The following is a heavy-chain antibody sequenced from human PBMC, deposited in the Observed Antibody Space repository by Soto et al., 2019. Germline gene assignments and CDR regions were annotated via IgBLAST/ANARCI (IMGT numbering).Heavy chain of an antibody. CDR1: GYTFTGYY. V-gene: IGHV1-2*04. J-gene: IGHJ6*03. CDR3: ARDRGPAVAGTEEVHYYYMDV. Sequence: ASVKVSCKASGYTFTGYYMHWVRQAPGQGLEWMGWINPNSGGTNYAQKFQGWVTMTRDTSISTAYMELSRLRSDDTAVYYCARDRGPAVAGTEEVHYYYMDVWGKGTTVTVSS. D-gene: IGHD6-19*01. CDR2: INPNSGGT.